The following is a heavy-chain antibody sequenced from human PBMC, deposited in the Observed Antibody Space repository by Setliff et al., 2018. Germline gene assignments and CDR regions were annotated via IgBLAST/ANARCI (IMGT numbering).Heavy chain of an antibody. J-gene: IGHJ4*02. CDR1: GDSISAAS. CDR2: VYYSGAA. CDR3: ARGGTFRYFDY. Sequence: PSETLSLTCSVSGDSISAASIMAWIRQPPGKGLEFIGYVYYSGAANYNPSLKSRVTVSVDTSKNQFSLRLISVTAADTAVYYCARGGTFRYFDYWGQGTPVTVSS. V-gene: IGHV4-59*01. D-gene: IGHD5-12*01.